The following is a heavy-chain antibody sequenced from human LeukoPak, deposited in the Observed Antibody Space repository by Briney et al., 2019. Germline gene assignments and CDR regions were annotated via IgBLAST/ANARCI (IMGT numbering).Heavy chain of an antibody. V-gene: IGHV3-23*01. CDR3: AKASEWIQLWGHFDY. CDR2: ISGSGGST. J-gene: IGHJ4*02. Sequence: GGSLRLSCAASGFTFSSYAMSWVRQAPGKGLEWVSAISGSGGSTYYADSVKGRFTISRDNSKNTLYLRMNSLRAEDTAVYYCAKASEWIQLWGHFDYWGQGTLVTVSS. D-gene: IGHD5-18*01. CDR1: GFTFSSYA.